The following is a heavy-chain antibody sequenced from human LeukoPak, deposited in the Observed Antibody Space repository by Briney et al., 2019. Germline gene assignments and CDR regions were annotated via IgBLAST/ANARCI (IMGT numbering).Heavy chain of an antibody. CDR3: ARDRYYYGSGSSNLLDY. Sequence: GGSLRLSCAASGFTLSSYAMSWVRQAPGKGLEWVSATSSSNAGTYYAESVRGRFTISRDNSKNTLFLQMNSLRAEDAAVYYCARDRYYYGSGSSNLLDYWGQGTLVTVSS. V-gene: IGHV3-23*01. J-gene: IGHJ4*02. D-gene: IGHD3-10*01. CDR1: GFTLSSYA. CDR2: TSSSNAGT.